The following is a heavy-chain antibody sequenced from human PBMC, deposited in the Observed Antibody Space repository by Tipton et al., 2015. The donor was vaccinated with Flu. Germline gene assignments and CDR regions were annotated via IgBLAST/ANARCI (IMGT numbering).Heavy chain of an antibody. CDR1: GYSIINGYN. J-gene: IGHJ4*02. CDR2: IYHSGSA. CDR3: ARRRGHQLPRGYFDY. Sequence: TLSLTCVVSGYSIINGYNWGWIRQSPGKGLEWIGNIYHSGSAYYNPSLKSRVTTSVDTSNNQFSLKLSSVTAADTAVYYCARRRGHQLPRGYFDYWGQGTLVTVSS. V-gene: IGHV4-38-2*01. D-gene: IGHD2-2*01.